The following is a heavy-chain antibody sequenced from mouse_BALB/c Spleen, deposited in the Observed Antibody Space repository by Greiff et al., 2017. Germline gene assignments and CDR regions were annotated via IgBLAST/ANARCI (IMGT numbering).Heavy chain of an antibody. V-gene: IGHV2-6-5*01. CDR2: IWGGGST. Sequence: VKLVESGPGLVAPSQSLSITCTVSGFSLTDYGVSWIRQPPGKGLEWLGVIWGGGSTYYNSALKSRLSISKDNSKSQVFLKMNSLQTDDTAMYYCAKPPSYGNYAMDYWGQGTSVTVAS. J-gene: IGHJ4*01. D-gene: IGHD2-10*01. CDR1: GFSLTDYG. CDR3: AKPPSYGNYAMDY.